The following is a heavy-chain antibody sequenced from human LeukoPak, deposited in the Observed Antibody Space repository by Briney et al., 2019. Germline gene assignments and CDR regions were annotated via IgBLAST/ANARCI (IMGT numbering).Heavy chain of an antibody. V-gene: IGHV1-18*01. CDR1: GYTFTSYG. CDR2: ISAYNGNT. CDR3: AYSLPCKVDSSRCDAFDI. D-gene: IGHD3-22*01. Sequence: GASVKVSCKASGYTFTSYGISWVRQAPGQGLEWMGWISAYNGNTNYAQKLQGRVTMTTDTSTSTAYMELRSLRSDDTAVYYCAYSLPCKVDSSRCDAFDIWGQGTMVTVSS. J-gene: IGHJ3*02.